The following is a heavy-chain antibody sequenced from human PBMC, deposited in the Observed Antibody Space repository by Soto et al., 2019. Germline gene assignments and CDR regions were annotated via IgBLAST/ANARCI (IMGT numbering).Heavy chain of an antibody. CDR2: MFASGSS. CDR1: GDSISSPKW. Sequence: QVQLQESGPGLVKPSETLSLTCAVSGDSISSPKWWRWYRQPPGKGLELIGEMFASGSSNYNPSLNYRVTISLDTSKNHVSLKLTSLTAADTAIYYCAREGFDHRPDYWGQGIPVTVSS. J-gene: IGHJ4*02. V-gene: IGHV4-4*02. CDR3: AREGFDHRPDY.